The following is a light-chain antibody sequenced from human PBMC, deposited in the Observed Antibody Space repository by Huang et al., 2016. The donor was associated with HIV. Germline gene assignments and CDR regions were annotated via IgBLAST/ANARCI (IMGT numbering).Light chain of an antibody. CDR3: QKSNTFPLT. CDR1: QAISNW. J-gene: IGKJ4*01. V-gene: IGKV1-12*01. Sequence: DIQMTQPPSSVSASVGVRVTITCRASQAISNWLVWYQQKPGKAPTLLIYAASSMQSGVPSRCSGSGSGTDFTLTISSLQPEDFAAYYCQKSNTFPLTFGGGTKVEIK. CDR2: AAS.